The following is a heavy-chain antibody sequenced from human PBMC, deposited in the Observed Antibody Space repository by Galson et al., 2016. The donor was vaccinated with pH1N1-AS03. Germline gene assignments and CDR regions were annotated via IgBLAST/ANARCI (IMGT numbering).Heavy chain of an antibody. CDR2: IHYSGRT. Sequence: SLTCAVSGYYISNGYYWGWIRQPPGKGLEWIGSIHYSGRTYYSPSLKSRVTMSVDTSKNQFSLNLSSVTAEDTAVYYCARLFGQTRAPARDVRGYWGQGTLVTVSS. D-gene: IGHD3-10*02. CDR3: ARLFGQTRAPARDVRGY. J-gene: IGHJ4*02. CDR1: GYYISNGYY. V-gene: IGHV4-38-2*01.